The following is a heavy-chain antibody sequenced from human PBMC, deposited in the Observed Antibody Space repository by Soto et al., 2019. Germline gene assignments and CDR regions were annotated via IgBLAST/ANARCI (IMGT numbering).Heavy chain of an antibody. Sequence: SETLSLTCTVSGGSISSYYWSWIRQPPGKGLEWIGYIYYSGSTNYNPSLKSRVTISVDTSKNQFSLKLSSVTAADTAVYYCARSKLQVTYYYYHMDVWGQGTTVTVSS. CDR3: ARSKLQVTYYYYHMDV. CDR2: IYYSGST. D-gene: IGHD1-7*01. J-gene: IGHJ6*03. CDR1: GGSISSYY. V-gene: IGHV4-59*01.